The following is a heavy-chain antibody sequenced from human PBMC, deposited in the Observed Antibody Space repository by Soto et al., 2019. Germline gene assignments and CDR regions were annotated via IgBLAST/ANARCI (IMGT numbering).Heavy chain of an antibody. D-gene: IGHD5-18*01. CDR3: ARDGGYSYGYSRFDP. V-gene: IGHV3-30-3*01. Sequence: PGGSLRLSCAASGFTFSSYAMHWVRQAPGKGLEWVAVISYDGSNKYYADSMKGRFTISRDNSKNTLYLQMNSLRAEDTAVYYCARDGGYSYGYSRFDPWGQGTLVTVSS. CDR1: GFTFSSYA. J-gene: IGHJ5*02. CDR2: ISYDGSNK.